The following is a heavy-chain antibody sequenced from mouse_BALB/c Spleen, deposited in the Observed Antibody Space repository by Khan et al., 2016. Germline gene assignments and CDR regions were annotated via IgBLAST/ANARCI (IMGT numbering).Heavy chain of an antibody. CDR3: AKNNGYYDYYAMDY. Sequence: QVQLKQSGPGLVQPSQSLSITCTVSGFSLTSYGVHWVRQSPGKGLEWLGVIWRGGSPDYNAAFMSRLSITKDNSKSQVFFKMNSLQADDTAIYYCAKNNGYYDYYAMDYWGQGTSVTVSS. V-gene: IGHV2-5*01. J-gene: IGHJ4*01. CDR1: GFSLTSYG. CDR2: IWRGGSP. D-gene: IGHD2-3*01.